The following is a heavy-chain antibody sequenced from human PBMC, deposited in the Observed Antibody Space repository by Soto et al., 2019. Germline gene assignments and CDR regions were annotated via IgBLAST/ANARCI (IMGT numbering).Heavy chain of an antibody. CDR3: AKIRYGSGSYYNPD. J-gene: IGHJ4*02. CDR2: ISGSGGST. V-gene: IGHV3-23*01. D-gene: IGHD3-10*01. Sequence: EVQLLESGGGLVQPGGSLRLSCAGSGFTFSSYAMSWVRQAPGKGLEWVSAISGSGGSTYYAASVKGRFTISRDNSKNTLYLQMNSLRAEDTAVYYCAKIRYGSGSYYNPDWGQGTLVTVSS. CDR1: GFTFSSYA.